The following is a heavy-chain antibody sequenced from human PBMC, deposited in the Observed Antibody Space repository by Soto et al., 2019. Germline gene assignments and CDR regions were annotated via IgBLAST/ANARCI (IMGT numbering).Heavy chain of an antibody. V-gene: IGHV3-21*02. D-gene: IGHD2-2*02. CDR3: ARGPLYDFDY. CDR1: GFTFSSYT. Sequence: EVQLVESGGGLVKPAGSLRLSCEDSGFTFSSYTMNWVRRAPGKGLEWVSSISSRSTNTHYADSVRGRLTISRDNAKRSLYLQMNSLRAEDTAGYYCARGPLYDFDYWGQGTLVTVSS. J-gene: IGHJ4*02. CDR2: ISSRSTNT.